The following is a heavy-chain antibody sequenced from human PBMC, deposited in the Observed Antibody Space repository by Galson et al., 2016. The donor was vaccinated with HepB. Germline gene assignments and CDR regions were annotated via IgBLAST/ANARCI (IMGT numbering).Heavy chain of an antibody. CDR1: GFTFSDYY. D-gene: IGHD4-11*01. V-gene: IGHV3-11*06. J-gene: IGHJ6*03. Sequence: SLRLSCAASGFTFSDYYMSWIRQAPGKGLEWVSSISSSRSYTNYADSVKGRFTISRDNARNSLYLQMNSLRAVDTAVYYCAGHGSNSYYYMDVWGKGTTVTVSS. CDR3: AGHGSNSYYYMDV. CDR2: ISSSRSYT.